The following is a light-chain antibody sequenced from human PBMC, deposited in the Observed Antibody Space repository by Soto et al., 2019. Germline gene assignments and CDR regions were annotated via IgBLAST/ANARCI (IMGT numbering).Light chain of an antibody. J-gene: IGKJ1*01. Sequence: DIQMTQSPSTLSASVGDRVTITCRASQSIRSWVAWYQQTPGKAPKILINKASELEGGVPPRFSGSGSGTEFTLTISSLQPDDFATYYCQQYFRHATFGQGTKVDIK. CDR3: QQYFRHAT. CDR1: QSIRSW. V-gene: IGKV1-5*03. CDR2: KAS.